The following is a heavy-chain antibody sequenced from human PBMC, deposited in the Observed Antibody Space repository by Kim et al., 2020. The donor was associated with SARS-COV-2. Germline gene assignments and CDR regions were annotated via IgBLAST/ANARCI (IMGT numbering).Heavy chain of an antibody. D-gene: IGHD3-16*01. CDR2: IYTDGDA. CDR3: SRDVFSVKYLDY. V-gene: IGHV3-66*01. CDR1: GFTISSNY. J-gene: IGHJ4*02. Sequence: GGSLRLSCAASGFTISSNYMNWIRQAPGKGLEWVSSIYTDGDAYYADSVKGRFTISREISKSTVYLQMKSLRADDTAVYYCSRDVFSVKYLDYWCQGIL.